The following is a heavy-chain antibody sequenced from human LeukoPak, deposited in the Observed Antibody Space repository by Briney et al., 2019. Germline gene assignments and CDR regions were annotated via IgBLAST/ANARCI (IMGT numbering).Heavy chain of an antibody. D-gene: IGHD3-10*01. V-gene: IGHV3-48*03. Sequence: PGGSLRLSCAASGFTFSSYEMNWVRQAPGKGLEWISYISSSGSTIHYTDSVKGRFTISRDNAKNSLSLQMTSLRADDTAVYYCARDSPYGPDAFDIWGRGTMVTVSS. J-gene: IGHJ3*02. CDR2: ISSSGSTI. CDR1: GFTFSSYE. CDR3: ARDSPYGPDAFDI.